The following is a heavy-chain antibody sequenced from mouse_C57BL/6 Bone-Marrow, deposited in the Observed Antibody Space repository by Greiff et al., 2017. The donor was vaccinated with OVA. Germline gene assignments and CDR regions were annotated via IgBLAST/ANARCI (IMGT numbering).Heavy chain of an antibody. V-gene: IGHV7-1*01. CDR3: ARGAYYSNQGYFDV. J-gene: IGHJ1*03. CDR1: GFTFSDFY. Sequence: EVKLVESGGGLVQSGRSLRLSCATSGFTFSDFYMEWVRQAPGKGLEWIAASRNKANDYTTEYSASVKGRFIVSRDTSQSILYLQMNALRAEDTAIYYCARGAYYSNQGYFDVWGTGTTVTVSS. CDR2: SRNKANDYTT. D-gene: IGHD2-5*01.